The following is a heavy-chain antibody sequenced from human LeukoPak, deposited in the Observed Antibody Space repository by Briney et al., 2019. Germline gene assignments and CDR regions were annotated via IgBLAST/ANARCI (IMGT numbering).Heavy chain of an antibody. CDR3: ARLLWFAYYMDI. Sequence: GGSLRLSCAASGFTFSSYEMNWVRQAPGKGLEWVSYISSSGSTIYYADSVKGRFTISRDNAKNSLYLQMNSLRAEDTAVYYCARLLWFAYYMDIWGKGTTVTISS. V-gene: IGHV3-48*03. CDR1: GFTFSSYE. CDR2: ISSSGSTI. D-gene: IGHD3-10*01. J-gene: IGHJ6*03.